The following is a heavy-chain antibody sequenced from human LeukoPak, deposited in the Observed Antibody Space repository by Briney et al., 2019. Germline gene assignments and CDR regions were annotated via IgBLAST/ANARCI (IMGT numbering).Heavy chain of an antibody. J-gene: IGHJ5*02. Sequence: GGSLRLSCAASGFTFSNAWMSWVRQAPGKGLEWVGRIKSKPDGGTTDYAAPVKGRFTISRDDSKNTLYLQMNSLKTEDTAVYYCSTDSFTVVVPAAKGPWGQGTLVTVSS. CDR3: STDSFTVVVPAAKGP. D-gene: IGHD2-2*01. CDR2: IKSKPDGGTT. V-gene: IGHV3-15*01. CDR1: GFTFSNAW.